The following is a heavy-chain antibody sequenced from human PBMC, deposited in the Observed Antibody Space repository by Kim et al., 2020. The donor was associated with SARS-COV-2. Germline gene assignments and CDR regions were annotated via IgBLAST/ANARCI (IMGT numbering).Heavy chain of an antibody. CDR1: GFTVSSNY. D-gene: IGHD6-13*01. CDR3: ARGDSSSWYLFDP. Sequence: GGSLRLSCAASGFTVSSNYMSWVRQAPGKGLEWVSVIYSGGSTYYADSVKGRFTISRDNSKNTLYLQMNSLRAEDTAVYYCARGDSSSWYLFDPWGQGTLVTVSS. V-gene: IGHV3-53*01. CDR2: IYSGGST. J-gene: IGHJ5*02.